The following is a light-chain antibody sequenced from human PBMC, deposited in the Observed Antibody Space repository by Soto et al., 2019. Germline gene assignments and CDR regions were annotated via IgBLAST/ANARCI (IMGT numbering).Light chain of an antibody. Sequence: DIVLTQSPGTLSLSPGERATLSCRASQSLSSNFLAWYQQKPGQAPRLLIYGASKRATGIPDRFSGSGCETDFTLTISGLEPEDFAVYYCQQYGTSPPGVTFGHGTKVDMK. CDR2: GAS. CDR3: QQYGTSPPGVT. J-gene: IGKJ3*01. CDR1: QSLSSNF. V-gene: IGKV3-20*01.